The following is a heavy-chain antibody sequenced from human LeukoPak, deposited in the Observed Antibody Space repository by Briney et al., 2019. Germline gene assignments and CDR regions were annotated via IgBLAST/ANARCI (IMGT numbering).Heavy chain of an antibody. J-gene: IGHJ4*02. CDR2: ISSSSSYI. V-gene: IGHV3-21*01. D-gene: IGHD5-12*01. Sequence: GGSLRLSCAVSGFTFSSYSMNWVRQAPGKGLEWVSSISSSSSYIYYADSVKGRFTISRDNAKNSLYLQMNSLRAEDTAVYYCARFGYSGYGGGDYWGQGTLVTVSS. CDR1: GFTFSSYS. CDR3: ARFGYSGYGGGDY.